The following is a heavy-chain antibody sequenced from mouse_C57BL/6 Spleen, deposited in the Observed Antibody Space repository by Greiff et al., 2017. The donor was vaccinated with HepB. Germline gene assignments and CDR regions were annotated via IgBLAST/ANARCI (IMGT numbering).Heavy chain of an antibody. CDR1: GYTFTSYW. D-gene: IGHD1-1*01. CDR3: TRAYYYGSSYFDY. Sequence: DVKLQESGTVLARPGASVKMSCKTSGYTFTSYWMHWVKQRPGQGLEWIGAIYPGNSDTSYNQKFKGKAKLTAVTSASTAYMELSSLTNEDSAVYYCTRAYYYGSSYFDYWGQGTTLTVSS. V-gene: IGHV1-5*01. CDR2: IYPGNSDT. J-gene: IGHJ2*01.